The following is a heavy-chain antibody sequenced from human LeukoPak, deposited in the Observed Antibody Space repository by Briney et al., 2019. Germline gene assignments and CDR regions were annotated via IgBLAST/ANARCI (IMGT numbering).Heavy chain of an antibody. D-gene: IGHD1-1*01. CDR3: ARGPGPLQQERLEAFDI. Sequence: SETLSLTCTVSGGSISSSNYYWGWIRQPPGKGLEWIGSIYYSGSTYYNPSLKSRVTISVDTSKNQFSLKLSSVTAADTAVYYCARGPGPLQQERLEAFDIWGQGTVVTVSS. CDR2: IYYSGST. J-gene: IGHJ3*02. V-gene: IGHV4-39*07. CDR1: GGSISSSNYY.